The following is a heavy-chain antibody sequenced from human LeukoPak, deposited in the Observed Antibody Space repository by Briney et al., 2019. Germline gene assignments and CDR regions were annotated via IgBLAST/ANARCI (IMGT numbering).Heavy chain of an antibody. D-gene: IGHD4-17*01. CDR2: ITETSHV. CDR3: TRDLHTVIPPGGIDY. CDR1: GFTVSSNY. V-gene: IGHV3-69-1*01. Sequence: GGSLRLSCAASGFTVSSNYMSWVRQAPGKGLEWVSSITETSHVYYAESVKGRFTISRDNAKNLVFLQIKSLRVEDTAVYFCTRDLHTVIPPGGIDYWGQGTPVTVSS. J-gene: IGHJ4*02.